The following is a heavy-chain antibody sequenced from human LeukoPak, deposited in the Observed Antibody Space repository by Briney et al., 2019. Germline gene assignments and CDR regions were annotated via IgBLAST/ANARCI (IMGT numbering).Heavy chain of an antibody. Sequence: PGGSLRLSCAASGFTFSSYDMNWVRQAPGKGLEWVSTISGSGGSSYYVGSVKGRFTISRDNSQNTLYLQMNSLRAEDTALYYCAKEGTSGYYVNYWGQGTLVTVSS. CDR3: AKEGTSGYYVNY. J-gene: IGHJ4*02. D-gene: IGHD3-22*01. CDR2: ISGSGGSS. CDR1: GFTFSSYD. V-gene: IGHV3-23*01.